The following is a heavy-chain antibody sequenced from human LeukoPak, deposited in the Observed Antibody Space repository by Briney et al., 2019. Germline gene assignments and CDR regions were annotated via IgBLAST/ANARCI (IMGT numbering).Heavy chain of an antibody. D-gene: IGHD3-22*01. CDR1: GDSVSSGNYY. J-gene: IGHJ4*02. V-gene: IGHV4-61*01. Sequence: SETLSLTCTVSGDSVSSGNYYLSWIRQPPGKGLDWITYMSPSGATKYNPSLKSRVTTSVDTSRTQFSLRLSSVTAADTAVYYCARGQDDRSGTFDYWGQGILVTVSS. CDR2: MSPSGAT. CDR3: ARGQDDRSGTFDY.